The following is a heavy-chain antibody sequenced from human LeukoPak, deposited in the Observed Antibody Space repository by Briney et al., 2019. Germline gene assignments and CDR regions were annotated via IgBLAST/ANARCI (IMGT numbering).Heavy chain of an antibody. V-gene: IGHV3-23*01. CDR1: GFTFSSYA. Sequence: PGGSLRLSCAASGFTFSSYAMSWVRQAPGKGLEWVSAISGSGGSTYYADSVKGRFTISRDNSKNTRYLQMNSLRSEDTAVYYCAIAEGRHCSTTSCYSRRDFFHYWGQGTLVTVSS. J-gene: IGHJ4*02. D-gene: IGHD2-2*01. CDR2: ISGSGGST. CDR3: AIAEGRHCSTTSCYSRRDFFHY.